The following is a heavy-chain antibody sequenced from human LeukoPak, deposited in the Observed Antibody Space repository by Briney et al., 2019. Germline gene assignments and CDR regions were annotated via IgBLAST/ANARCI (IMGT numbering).Heavy chain of an antibody. V-gene: IGHV3-7*01. CDR2: IKQDGSEK. J-gene: IGHJ4*02. Sequence: GGSLRLSCVASGFTFSSSWMSWVRQAPGKGLEWVANIKQDGSEKSYVDSVKGRFTISRDNAKNSLYLQMNSLRAEDTAVYYCARAQYCSGGSCYGDYWGQGTLVTVSS. D-gene: IGHD2-15*01. CDR1: GFTFSSSW. CDR3: ARAQYCSGGSCYGDY.